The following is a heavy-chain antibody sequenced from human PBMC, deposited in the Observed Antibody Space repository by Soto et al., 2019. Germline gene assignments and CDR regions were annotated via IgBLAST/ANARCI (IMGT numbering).Heavy chain of an antibody. CDR2: ISGSGGST. J-gene: IGHJ3*02. CDR3: ANPAWYSSSPDAFDI. Sequence: EVQLLESGGGLVQPGESLRLSCAASGFTFSSYAMSRVRQAPGKGLEWVSAISGSGGSTYYADSVKGRFTISRDNSKNTLYLQMNSLRAEDTAVYYCANPAWYSSSPDAFDIWGQGTMVTVSS. CDR1: GFTFSSYA. D-gene: IGHD6-6*01. V-gene: IGHV3-23*01.